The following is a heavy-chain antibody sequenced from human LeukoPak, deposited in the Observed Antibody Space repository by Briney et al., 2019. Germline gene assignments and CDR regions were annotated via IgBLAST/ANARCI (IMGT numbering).Heavy chain of an antibody. Sequence: GRSLRLSCAASGFTFSSYAMHCVRQAPGKGLEWVAVISYDGSNKYYAGSVKGRFTISRDNSKNTLYLQMNSLRAEDTAVYYCARDVEIYYDSSGYFDYWGQGTLVTVSS. D-gene: IGHD3-22*01. CDR2: ISYDGSNK. J-gene: IGHJ4*02. V-gene: IGHV3-30-3*01. CDR3: ARDVEIYYDSSGYFDY. CDR1: GFTFSSYA.